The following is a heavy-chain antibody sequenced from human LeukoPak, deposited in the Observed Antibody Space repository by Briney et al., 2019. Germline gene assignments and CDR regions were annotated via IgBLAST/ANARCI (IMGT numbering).Heavy chain of an antibody. CDR2: ISSSGSTI. Sequence: QPGGSLRLSCAASGFTFSSYEMNWVRQAPGKGLEWVSYISSSGSTIYYADSVKGRFTISRDNAKNSLYLQMNSLRAEDTAVYYCARDDADLWVVVVAATRGEHFDYWGQGTLVTVSS. CDR3: ARDDADLWVVVVAATRGEHFDY. J-gene: IGHJ4*02. CDR1: GFTFSSYE. V-gene: IGHV3-48*03. D-gene: IGHD2-15*01.